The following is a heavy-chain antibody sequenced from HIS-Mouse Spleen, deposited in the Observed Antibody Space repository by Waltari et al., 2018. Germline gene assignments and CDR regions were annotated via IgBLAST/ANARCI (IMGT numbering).Heavy chain of an antibody. D-gene: IGHD6-13*01. CDR1: GGSISSSSYY. Sequence: QLQLQESGPGLVKPSETLSLTCTVSGGSISSSSYYWGWIRQHPGKGLEWIGSIDYSGRTYYNPSLKGRVTISVDTSKNQFSLKLSSVTAADTAVYYCAREIPYSSSWYDWYFDLWGRGTLVTVSS. V-gene: IGHV4-39*07. J-gene: IGHJ2*01. CDR2: IDYSGRT. CDR3: AREIPYSSSWYDWYFDL.